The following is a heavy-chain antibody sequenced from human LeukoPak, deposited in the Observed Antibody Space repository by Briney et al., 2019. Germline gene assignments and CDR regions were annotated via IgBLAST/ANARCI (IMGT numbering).Heavy chain of an antibody. CDR1: GFTFSSYS. V-gene: IGHV3-21*01. CDR2: ISSSSSYI. Sequence: GGSLRLSCAASGFTFSSYSMNWVRQAPGKGLEWVSSISSSSSYIYYADSVKGRFTISRDSAKNSLYLQMNSLRAEDTAVYYCARGQYSYGYLADYYYYYGMDVWGQGTTVTVSS. J-gene: IGHJ6*02. CDR3: ARGQYSYGYLADYYYYYGMDV. D-gene: IGHD5-18*01.